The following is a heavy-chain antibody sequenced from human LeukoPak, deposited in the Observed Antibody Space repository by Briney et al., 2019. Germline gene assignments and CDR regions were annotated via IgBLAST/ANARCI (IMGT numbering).Heavy chain of an antibody. CDR3: WSYDYVWGSYRDAFDI. CDR2: IKQDGSEK. CDR1: GFTFSRCT. Sequence: GGSLRLSCAASGFTFSRCTMHWVRQAPGKGLEWVANIKQDGSEKYYVDSVKGRFTISRDNAKNSLYLQMNSLRAEDTAVYYCWSYDYVWGSYRDAFDIWGQGTMVTVSS. J-gene: IGHJ3*02. D-gene: IGHD3-16*02. V-gene: IGHV3-7*01.